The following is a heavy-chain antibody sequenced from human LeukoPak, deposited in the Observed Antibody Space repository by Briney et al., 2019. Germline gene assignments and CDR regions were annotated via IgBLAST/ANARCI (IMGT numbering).Heavy chain of an antibody. V-gene: IGHV4-39*06. D-gene: IGHD2-2*01. CDR2: IYYSGST. Sequence: SETLSLTCTVSGGSISSSSYYWGWIRQPPGKGLEGIGSIYYSGSTYYNPSLQSRVTIAVDTSKNQLPLSLSSVTAADTAVCYCARGLGYCSSTSWYWWFDLWGQGTLVTVSS. J-gene: IGHJ5*02. CDR3: ARGLGYCSSTSWYWWFDL. CDR1: GGSISSSSYY.